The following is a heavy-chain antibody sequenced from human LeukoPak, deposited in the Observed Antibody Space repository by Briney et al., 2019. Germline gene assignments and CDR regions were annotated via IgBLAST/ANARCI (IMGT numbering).Heavy chain of an antibody. CDR3: ARRAAGITDF. CDR1: GGSISSTNYY. Sequence: SETLSLTCTVSGGSISSTNYYWDWIRQPPGKGLEWIGGIYYNGVIYYNPSLKSRVTISVDKSNNQFSLKLNSVTAAGTATYYCARRAAGITDFWGQGTLVAVSS. CDR2: IYYNGVI. J-gene: IGHJ4*02. V-gene: IGHV4-39*07. D-gene: IGHD6-19*01.